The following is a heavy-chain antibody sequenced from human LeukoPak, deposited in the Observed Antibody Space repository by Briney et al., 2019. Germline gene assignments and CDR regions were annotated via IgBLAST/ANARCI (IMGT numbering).Heavy chain of an antibody. D-gene: IGHD5-12*01. CDR2: IYYSGRT. Sequence: SETLSLTCTVSGGSISSSSYYWGWIRQPPGTGLEWIGSIYYSGRTYYNPSLKSRVTISVDTSKNQFSLKLSSVTAADTAVYYCARLTGYDWESSYDYWGQGTLVTVSS. CDR3: ARLTGYDWESSYDY. J-gene: IGHJ4*02. V-gene: IGHV4-39*07. CDR1: GGSISSSSYY.